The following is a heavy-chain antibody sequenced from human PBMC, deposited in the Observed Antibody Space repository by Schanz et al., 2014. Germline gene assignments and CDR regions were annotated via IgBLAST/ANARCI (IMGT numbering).Heavy chain of an antibody. Sequence: EVQLVESGGGLVKPGGSLRLSCAASGFTFSNYSMNWVRQAPGKGLEWISYISFSGNTIYYADSVKGRFTISRDNSKNTLDLQMNSLRAEDTAIYYCAKDLAAVGVFDYWGQGSLVNVSP. J-gene: IGHJ4*02. CDR2: ISFSGNTI. D-gene: IGHD6-13*01. CDR3: AKDLAAVGVFDY. V-gene: IGHV3-21*04. CDR1: GFTFSNYS.